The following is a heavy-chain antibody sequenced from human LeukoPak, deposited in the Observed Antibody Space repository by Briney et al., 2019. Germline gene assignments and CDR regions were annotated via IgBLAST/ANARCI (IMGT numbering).Heavy chain of an antibody. D-gene: IGHD6-13*01. V-gene: IGHV3-30*18. Sequence: GGSLRLSCAASGFTFSNYGMHWVRQAPGKGLQWVAVISYDGSNNYYVDSVKGRFTISRDNSKNTLFLQMSGLRTEDTAVYYCAKDRGAAAGSYYGMDVWGQGTTVTVSS. CDR3: AKDRGAAAGSYYGMDV. CDR1: GFTFSNYG. J-gene: IGHJ6*02. CDR2: ISYDGSNN.